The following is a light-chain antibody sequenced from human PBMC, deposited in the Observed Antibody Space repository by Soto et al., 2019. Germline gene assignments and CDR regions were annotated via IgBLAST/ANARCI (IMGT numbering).Light chain of an antibody. J-gene: IGKJ2*01. CDR3: QQYGSSPT. Sequence: EIVLTQSPGTLSLSPGERATLSCRASQSVSSSYLAWYQQKPGQAPRLLIYGASSRATGIPDRFSGSGSGTDFTLTISRLEPDDFSVYYCQQYGSSPTFGQGTKLEIK. V-gene: IGKV3-20*01. CDR1: QSVSSSY. CDR2: GAS.